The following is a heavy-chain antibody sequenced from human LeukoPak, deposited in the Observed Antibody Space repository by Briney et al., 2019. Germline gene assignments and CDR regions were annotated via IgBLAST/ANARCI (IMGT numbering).Heavy chain of an antibody. J-gene: IGHJ6*02. CDR3: ARDPHYYYGMDV. CDR2: IYYSGST. V-gene: IGHV4-59*01. Sequence: PSETLSLTCTVSGGSISSYYWSWIRQPPGKGLEWIGYIYYSGSTNYNPSLKSRVTISVDTSKNQFSLKLSPVTAADTAVYYCARDPHYYYGMDVWGQGTTVTVSS. CDR1: GGSISSYY.